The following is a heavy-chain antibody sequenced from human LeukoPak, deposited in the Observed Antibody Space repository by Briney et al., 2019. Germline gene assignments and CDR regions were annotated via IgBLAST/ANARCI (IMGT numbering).Heavy chain of an antibody. CDR3: ARDPLGYCSSTSCYNY. J-gene: IGHJ4*02. Sequence: VGSLRLSCAASGFTFSSYSMNWVRQAPGKGLEWVSSISSSSSYIYYADSVKGRFIISRDNAKNSLYLQMNSLRAEDTAVYYCARDPLGYCSSTSCYNYWGQGTLVTVSS. V-gene: IGHV3-21*01. CDR1: GFTFSSYS. D-gene: IGHD2-2*02. CDR2: ISSSSSYI.